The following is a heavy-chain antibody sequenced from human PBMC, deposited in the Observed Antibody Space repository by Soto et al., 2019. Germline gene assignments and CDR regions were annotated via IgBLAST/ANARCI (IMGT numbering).Heavy chain of an antibody. CDR3: ARDPYDSGGYAAFDI. J-gene: IGHJ3*02. V-gene: IGHV3-7*04. CDR1: GITLSSSW. D-gene: IGHD3-22*01. Sequence: EVQLVESGGGLVQPGGSLRLSCAASGITLSSSWMTWVRQAPGKGLEWVANIQQDGSEKQYVDSVRGRFTISRDSAKNSLYLQMNSLTAEDTAVYYCARDPYDSGGYAAFDIWGQGTMVTVSS. CDR2: IQQDGSEK.